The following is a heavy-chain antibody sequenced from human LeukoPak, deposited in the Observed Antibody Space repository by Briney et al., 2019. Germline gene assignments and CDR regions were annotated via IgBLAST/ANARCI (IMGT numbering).Heavy chain of an antibody. D-gene: IGHD2-2*01. J-gene: IGHJ4*02. V-gene: IGHV1-69*02. CDR1: GGTFSSYT. CDR3: ARGYQLLIFDY. CDR2: IIPILGIA. Sequence: VKVSCXASGGTFSSYTISWVRQAPGQGLEWMGRIIPILGIANYAQKFQARVTITADKSTSTAYMELSSLRSEDTAVYYCARGYQLLIFDYWGQGTLVTVSS.